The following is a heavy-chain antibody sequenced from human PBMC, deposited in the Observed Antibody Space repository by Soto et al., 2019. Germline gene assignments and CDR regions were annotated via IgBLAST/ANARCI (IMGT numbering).Heavy chain of an antibody. V-gene: IGHV3-30-3*01. D-gene: IGHD3-16*01. CDR2: ISYDGSNK. CDR3: WRVSDASLTAYYFRMGGVNDP. J-gene: IGHJ5*02. Sequence: QVQLVESGGGVVQPGRSLRLSCAASGFTFSSYAMHWVRQAPGKGLEWVAVISYDGSNKYYADPVKGRFTISRDNSKNPPCLKIKSLLAEDTVVCCRWRVSDASLTAYYFRMGGVNDPWCKGIRVTVS. CDR1: GFTFSSYA.